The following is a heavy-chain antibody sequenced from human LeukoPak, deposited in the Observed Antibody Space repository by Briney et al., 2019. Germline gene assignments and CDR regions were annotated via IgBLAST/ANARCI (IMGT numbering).Heavy chain of an antibody. D-gene: IGHD4-17*01. CDR2: INHSGST. CDR3: ARDYATDWFDP. Sequence: SSETLSLTCAVYGGSFSGYYWSWIRQPPGKGLEWIGEINHSGSTNYNPSLKSRVTISVDTSKNQFSLKLSPVTAADTAVYYCARDYATDWFDPWGQGTLVTVSS. V-gene: IGHV4-34*01. J-gene: IGHJ5*02. CDR1: GGSFSGYY.